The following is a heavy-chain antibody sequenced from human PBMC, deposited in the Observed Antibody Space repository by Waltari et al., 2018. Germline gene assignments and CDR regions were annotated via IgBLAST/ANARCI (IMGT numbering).Heavy chain of an antibody. CDR1: GFTFSSDD. Sequence: EVQLLASGGGLVQPGGSLRLSCVASGFTFSSDDMRWVSQAPGKGLDWVSAIACGGGNTYYADSVKGRFTISRDNSKNTLYLKMNSLRAEDTAIYYCAILTWSYYGSGGDPWGQGILVSVSS. D-gene: IGHD1-26*01. CDR3: AILTWSYYGSGGDP. CDR2: IACGGGNT. J-gene: IGHJ5*02. V-gene: IGHV3-23*01.